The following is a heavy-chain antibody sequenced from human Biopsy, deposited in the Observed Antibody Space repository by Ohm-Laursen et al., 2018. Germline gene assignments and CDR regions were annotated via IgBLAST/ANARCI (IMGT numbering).Heavy chain of an antibody. CDR3: ARESPLRLGVCGAIRCFKEVFGMDV. CDR2: VNPVAEAT. D-gene: IGHD2-21*01. CDR1: GYNFGNYY. V-gene: IGHV1-46*01. Sequence: SVKVSCKASGYNFGNYYINWVRKVPGQGLEWLGVVNPVAEATMYAQKFQDRITLTRDASTNTVYMDLTSLTSENTAVYYCARESPLRLGVCGAIRCFKEVFGMDVWGQGTTVIVSS. J-gene: IGHJ6*02.